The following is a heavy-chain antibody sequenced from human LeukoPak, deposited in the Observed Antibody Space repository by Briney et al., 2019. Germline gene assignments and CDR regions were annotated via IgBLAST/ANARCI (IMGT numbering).Heavy chain of an antibody. CDR1: GFTFSSYA. D-gene: IGHD6-19*01. CDR2: ISYDGSNK. CDR3: AREGSSGWYGGLFDY. V-gene: IGHV3-30-3*01. J-gene: IGHJ4*02. Sequence: SGGSLRLSCAASGFTFSSYAMHWVRQAPGKGLEWVAVISYDGSNKYYADSVKGRFTISRDNAKNSLYLQMNSLRAEDTAVYYCAREGSSGWYGGLFDYWGQGTLVTVSS.